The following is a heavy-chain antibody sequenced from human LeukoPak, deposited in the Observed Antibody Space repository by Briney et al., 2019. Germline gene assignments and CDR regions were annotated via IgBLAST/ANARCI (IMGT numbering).Heavy chain of an antibody. CDR3: AKDSITMIPGAVDY. CDR2: ISGSGGST. Sequence: PGGSLRLSCAASGFTFSDYYMSWVRQAPGKGLEWVSAISGSGGSTYYADSVKGRFTISRDNSKNTLYLQMNSLRAEDTAVYYCAKDSITMIPGAVDYWGQGTLVTVSS. CDR1: GFTFSDYY. V-gene: IGHV3-23*01. J-gene: IGHJ4*02. D-gene: IGHD3-22*01.